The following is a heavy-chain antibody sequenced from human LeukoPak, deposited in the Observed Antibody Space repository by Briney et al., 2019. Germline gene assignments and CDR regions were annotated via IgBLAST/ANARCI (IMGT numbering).Heavy chain of an antibody. J-gene: IGHJ4*02. Sequence: SETLSLTCADYGGSFSGYYWSWIRQPPGKGLEWIGEINHSGSTNYNPSLKSRVTILVDTSKNQFSLKLSSVTAADTAVYYCARGAGVYDYWGQGTLVTVSS. D-gene: IGHD6-13*01. CDR1: GGSFSGYY. CDR3: ARGAGVYDY. CDR2: INHSGST. V-gene: IGHV4-34*01.